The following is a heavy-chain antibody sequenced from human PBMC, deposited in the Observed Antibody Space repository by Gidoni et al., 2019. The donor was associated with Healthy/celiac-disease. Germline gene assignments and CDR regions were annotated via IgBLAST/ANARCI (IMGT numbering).Heavy chain of an antibody. CDR2: ISSSSSYI. Sequence: EVQRVESVGGLVKPGGYLILSCAASGFTFNIYSLHQVPQAPGKGLEWVSSISSSSSYIYYADSVKGRFTISRDNAKNSLYLQMNSLRAEDTAVYYCARDSRMDDYIWGSYRPSVYFDYWGQGTLVTVSS. CDR3: ARDSRMDDYIWGSYRPSVYFDY. V-gene: IGHV3-21*01. J-gene: IGHJ4*02. D-gene: IGHD3-16*02. CDR1: GFTFNIYS.